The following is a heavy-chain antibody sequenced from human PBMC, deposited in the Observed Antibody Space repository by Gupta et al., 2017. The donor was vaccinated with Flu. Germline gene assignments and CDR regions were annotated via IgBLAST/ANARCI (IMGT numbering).Heavy chain of an antibody. CDR1: GFTFSSYG. CDR3: ARPSSSWYYFDY. D-gene: IGHD6-13*01. CDR2: IWYDGSNK. J-gene: IGHJ4*02. Sequence: QVQLVESGGGVVQPGRSLRLSCAASGFTFSSYGMHWVRQAPGKGLEWVAVIWYDGSNKYYADSVKGRFTISRDNSKNTLYLQMNSLRAEDTAVYYCARPSSSWYYFDYWGQGTLVTVSS. V-gene: IGHV3-33*01.